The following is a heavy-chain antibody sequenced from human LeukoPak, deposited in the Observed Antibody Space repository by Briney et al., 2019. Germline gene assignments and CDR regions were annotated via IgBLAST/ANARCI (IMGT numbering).Heavy chain of an antibody. CDR1: GFTFSRNW. CDR3: TRDDRRRGYSYGRAEY. D-gene: IGHD5-18*01. Sequence: GGSLRLSCAASGFTFSRNWMSWVRQAPGKGLEWVANINQDGNKKYYVDSVKGRFTISRDNAKNSLYLQMNSLKTEDTAVYYCTRDDRRRGYSYGRAEYWGQGTLVTVSS. CDR2: INQDGNKK. J-gene: IGHJ4*02. V-gene: IGHV3-7*03.